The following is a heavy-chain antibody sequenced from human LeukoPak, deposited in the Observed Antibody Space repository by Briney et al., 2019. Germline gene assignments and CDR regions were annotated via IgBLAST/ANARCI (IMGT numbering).Heavy chain of an antibody. CDR1: GGSFSGYY. CDR3: ARGHRSPWYSSGWYSWFDP. Sequence: SETLSLTCAVYGGSFSGYYWSWIRQPPGKGLEWIGEINHSGSTNYNPSLKSRVTISVDTSKNQFSLKLSSVTAADTAVYYCARGHRSPWYSSGWYSWFDPWGQGTLVTVSS. D-gene: IGHD6-13*01. J-gene: IGHJ5*02. V-gene: IGHV4-34*01. CDR2: INHSGST.